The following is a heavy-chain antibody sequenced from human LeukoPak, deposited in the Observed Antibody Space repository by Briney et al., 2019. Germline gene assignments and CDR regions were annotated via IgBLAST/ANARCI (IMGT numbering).Heavy chain of an antibody. CDR3: ARVHYDSSGYSALDY. D-gene: IGHD3-22*01. CDR2: ISGTGDST. Sequence: GGSLRLSCAASGFTFSSYGMSWVRQAPGKGLEWVSAISGTGDSTYYADSVKGRFTISRDNTKNSLYLQMSSLRAEDTAVYYCARVHYDSSGYSALDYWGQGTLVTVSS. V-gene: IGHV3-23*01. CDR1: GFTFSSYG. J-gene: IGHJ4*02.